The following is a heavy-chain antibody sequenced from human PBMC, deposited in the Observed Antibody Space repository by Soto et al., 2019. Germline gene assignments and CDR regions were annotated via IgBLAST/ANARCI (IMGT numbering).Heavy chain of an antibody. CDR3: ARLDYDWLYGMDV. J-gene: IGHJ6*02. Sequence: QVQLQESGPGLVKPSQTLSLTCTVSGGSISSGGYYWSWIRQHPGKGLEWIGYISYSGSTYYNPSLKSRVTISVDTSKNKCSLKLSSVTAADTAVYYCARLDYDWLYGMDVWGQGTTVTVSS. CDR1: GGSISSGGYY. D-gene: IGHD3-16*01. CDR2: ISYSGST. V-gene: IGHV4-31*03.